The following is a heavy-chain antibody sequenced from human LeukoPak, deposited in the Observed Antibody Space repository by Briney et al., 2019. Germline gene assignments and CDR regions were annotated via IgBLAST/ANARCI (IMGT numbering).Heavy chain of an antibody. D-gene: IGHD1-26*01. CDR3: ARDHSSGSFLDAFDI. Sequence: GGSLRLSCAASGFTVSSNYMSWVRQAPGKGLEWVSVIYSGGSTYYADSVKGRFTISRDNSKNTLYLQMNSLRAEDTAVYYCARDHSSGSFLDAFDIWGQGTLVTVSS. CDR2: IYSGGST. CDR1: GFTVSSNY. V-gene: IGHV3-66*01. J-gene: IGHJ3*02.